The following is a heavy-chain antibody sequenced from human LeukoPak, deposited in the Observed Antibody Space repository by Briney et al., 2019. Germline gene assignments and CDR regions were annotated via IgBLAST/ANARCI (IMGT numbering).Heavy chain of an antibody. D-gene: IGHD1-26*01. J-gene: IGHJ4*02. Sequence: GGSLRLSCAASGFTFDNYRMSWVRQAPGKGLEWVSTVNADGDNTYYADSVKGRFTVSRDNSKSTLILQMNSLRVEDTALYYCTKRVKYGGTWDHFADWGQGTLVTVSS. CDR1: GFTFDNYR. V-gene: IGHV3-23*01. CDR3: TKRVKYGGTWDHFAD. CDR2: VNADGDNT.